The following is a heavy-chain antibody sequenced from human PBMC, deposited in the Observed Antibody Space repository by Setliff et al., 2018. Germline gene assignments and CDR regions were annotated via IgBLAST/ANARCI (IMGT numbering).Heavy chain of an antibody. Sequence: PGGSLRLSCAASGFTFTDYAMTWVRQAPGKGLEWVSYVTTTGGFTKEADSVRGRFSVSRDNSKKSVYLQMNSLRAEDTAMYYCVRGSAYSSGSFDCWGQGTLVTVSS. CDR2: VTTTGGFT. D-gene: IGHD3-22*01. CDR3: VRGSAYSSGSFDC. CDR1: GFTFTDYA. V-gene: IGHV3-11*06. J-gene: IGHJ4*02.